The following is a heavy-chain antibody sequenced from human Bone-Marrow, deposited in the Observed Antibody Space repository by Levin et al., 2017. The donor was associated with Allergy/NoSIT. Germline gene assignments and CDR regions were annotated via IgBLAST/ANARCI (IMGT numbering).Heavy chain of an antibody. CDR1: GFTFSDYY. D-gene: IGHD6-19*01. Sequence: GGSLRLSCAASGFTFSDYYMSWIRQAPGKGLEWVSYISSSSSYTNYADSVKGRFTISRDNAKNSLYLQMNSLRAEDTAVYYCARPYSSGWYPFDYWGQGTLVTVSS. CDR3: ARPYSSGWYPFDY. V-gene: IGHV3-11*06. CDR2: ISSSSSYT. J-gene: IGHJ4*02.